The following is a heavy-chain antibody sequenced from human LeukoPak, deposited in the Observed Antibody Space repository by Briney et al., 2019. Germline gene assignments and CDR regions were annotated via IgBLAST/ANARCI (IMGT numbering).Heavy chain of an antibody. Sequence: GVSLRLSCAASGFTFSSYAMSWVRQGPGKGLEWVSAISGSGGSTYYADSVKGRFTISRDNSKNTLYLQMNSLRAEDTAVYYCAKGSSGWLNWFDPWGQGTLVTVSS. CDR3: AKGSSGWLNWFDP. J-gene: IGHJ5*02. CDR2: ISGSGGST. D-gene: IGHD6-19*01. CDR1: GFTFSSYA. V-gene: IGHV3-23*01.